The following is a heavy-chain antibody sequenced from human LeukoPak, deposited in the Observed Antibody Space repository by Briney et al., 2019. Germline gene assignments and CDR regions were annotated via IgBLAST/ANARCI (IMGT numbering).Heavy chain of an antibody. Sequence: ASVKVSCKASGYTFTSYGISWVRQAPGQGLEWMGWISAYNGNTNYAQKLQGRVTMTTDTSTSTAYMELRSLRSDDTAVYYCARERVLASGSLPVDYWGQGTLVTVSS. J-gene: IGHJ4*02. CDR2: ISAYNGNT. D-gene: IGHD1-26*01. CDR1: GYTFTSYG. V-gene: IGHV1-18*01. CDR3: ARERVLASGSLPVDY.